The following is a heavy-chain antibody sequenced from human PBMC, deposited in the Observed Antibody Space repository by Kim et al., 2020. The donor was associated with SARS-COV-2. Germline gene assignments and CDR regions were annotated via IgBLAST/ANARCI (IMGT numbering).Heavy chain of an antibody. CDR3: ARGYQGGNSYYYYYYGMDV. J-gene: IGHJ6*02. Sequence: SETLSLTCTVSGGSISSGDYYWSWIRQPPGKGLEWIGYIYYSGSTYYNPSLKSRVTISVDTSKNQFSLKLSSVTAADTAVYYCARGYQGGNSYYYYYYGMDVWGQGTTVTVSS. CDR2: IYYSGST. V-gene: IGHV4-30-4*01. CDR1: GGSISSGDYY. D-gene: IGHD2-21*02.